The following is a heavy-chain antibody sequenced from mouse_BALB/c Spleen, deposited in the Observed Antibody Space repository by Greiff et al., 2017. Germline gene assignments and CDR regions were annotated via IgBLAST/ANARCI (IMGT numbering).Heavy chain of an antibody. Sequence: QVQLKESGPGLVAPSQSLSITCTVSGFSLTSYDISWIRQPPGKGLEWLGVIWTGGGTNYNSAFMSRLSISKDNSKSQVFLKMNSLQTDDTAIYYCVRDRTTATEWYFDVWGAGTTVTVSS. CDR1: GFSLTSYD. CDR3: VRDRTTATEWYFDV. J-gene: IGHJ1*01. V-gene: IGHV2-9-2*01. D-gene: IGHD1-2*01. CDR2: IWTGGGT.